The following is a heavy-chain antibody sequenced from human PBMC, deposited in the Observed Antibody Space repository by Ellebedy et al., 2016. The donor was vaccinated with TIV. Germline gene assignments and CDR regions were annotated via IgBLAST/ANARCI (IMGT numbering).Heavy chain of an antibody. Sequence: AASVKVSCKVSGYTLTELSMHWVRQAPGKGLDWMGGFDPEDGEIIYAQKFQGRVTITADKSTSTAYMELSSLRSEDTAVYYCARLASYMADMDVWGQGTTVTVSS. D-gene: IGHD2-15*01. V-gene: IGHV1-24*01. CDR1: GYTLTELS. CDR2: FDPEDGEI. J-gene: IGHJ6*02. CDR3: ARLASYMADMDV.